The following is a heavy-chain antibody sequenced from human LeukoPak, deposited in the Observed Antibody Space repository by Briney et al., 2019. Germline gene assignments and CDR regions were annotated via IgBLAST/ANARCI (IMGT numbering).Heavy chain of an antibody. CDR3: ARVLGSSGYAGDWRFDL. CDR1: GASISLYY. D-gene: IGHD3-22*01. J-gene: IGHJ2*01. Sequence: SDTLSLTCSVSGASISLYYWSWVRQSAGKRPEWIGRVHATGTTNYNPSLRSRVTLSVDTFKRHFSLKLKSVTAADTAVYYCARVLGSSGYAGDWRFDLWGRGTLVTVSS. V-gene: IGHV4-4*07. CDR2: VHATGTT.